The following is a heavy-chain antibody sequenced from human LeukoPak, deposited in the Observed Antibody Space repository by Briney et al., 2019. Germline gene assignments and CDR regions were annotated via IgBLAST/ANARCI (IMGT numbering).Heavy chain of an antibody. CDR3: AKCLWDGWELLYAAPLFDY. V-gene: IGHV3-23*01. CDR2: ISGSGGST. CDR1: GFTFSSYA. J-gene: IGHJ4*02. Sequence: GGSLRLSCAASGFTFSSYAMSWVHQAPGKGLEWVSAISGSGGSTYYADSVKGRFTISRDNPKNTLYLQMNSLRAEDTAVYYCAKCLWDGWELLYAAPLFDYWGQGTLVTVSS. D-gene: IGHD3-10*01.